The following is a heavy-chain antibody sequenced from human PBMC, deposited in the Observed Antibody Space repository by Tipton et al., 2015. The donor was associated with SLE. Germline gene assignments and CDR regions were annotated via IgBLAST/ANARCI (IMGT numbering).Heavy chain of an antibody. D-gene: IGHD6-13*01. CDR1: GGSFSGYY. CDR2: INHSGST. Sequence: TLSLTCAVYGGSFSGYYWSWIRQPPGKGLEWIGEINHSGSTNYNPSLKSRVTISVDTSKNQFSLKLSSVTAADTAVYYCASNGYSSSSDAGHSWRQGTMVTVS. V-gene: IGHV4-34*01. CDR3: ASNGYSSSSDAGHS. J-gene: IGHJ3*02.